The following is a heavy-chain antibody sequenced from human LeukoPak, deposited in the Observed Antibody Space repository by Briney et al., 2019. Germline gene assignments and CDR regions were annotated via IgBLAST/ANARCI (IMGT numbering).Heavy chain of an antibody. J-gene: IGHJ4*02. D-gene: IGHD4-17*01. CDR2: ISSSSSYI. V-gene: IGHV3-21*01. Sequence: GGSLRLSCAASGVTCSSYRMNWVRQAPGRGLEWVSSISSSSSYIYYADSVKGRFTLSRDNAKNSLYLQMISLRAEDMAVYYCARDLWGTTVTTDYYDFWGQGTLVTVSS. CDR1: GVTCSSYR. CDR3: ARDLWGTTVTTDYYDF.